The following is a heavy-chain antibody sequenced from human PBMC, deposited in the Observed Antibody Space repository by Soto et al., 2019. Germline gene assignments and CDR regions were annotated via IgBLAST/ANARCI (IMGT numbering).Heavy chain of an antibody. CDR3: ARGNKGPGHYGPGSQGWYGP. V-gene: IGHV1-69*06. CDR1: GGTFSSHA. D-gene: IGHD3-10*01. J-gene: IGHJ5*02. Sequence: QVQLVQSGAEVKKPGSSVRVSCKVSGGTFSSHAINWLRQAPGQGREWMGVIIPITETPNNAEKFQGRVTITADKSTTTVYRERSILTCAATAVYFCARGNKGPGHYGPGSQGWYGPWGQGTLVTVSS. CDR2: IIPITETP.